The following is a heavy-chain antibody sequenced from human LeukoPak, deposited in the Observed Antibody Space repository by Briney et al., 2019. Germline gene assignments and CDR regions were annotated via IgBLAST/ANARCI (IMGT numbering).Heavy chain of an antibody. CDR3: ARWGSDSSDGSTGYSSDY. J-gene: IGHJ4*02. Sequence: SQTLSLTCTVSGGSISSGYYYWSWIRQHPGKGLEWIGYIHYSGSAYYNPSLRSRVTISGDTSKNQFSLDLSSVTAADTAVYYCARWGSDSSDGSTGYSSDYWGQGTLVTVSS. CDR2: IHYSGSA. D-gene: IGHD3-22*01. CDR1: GGSISSGYYY. V-gene: IGHV4-31*03.